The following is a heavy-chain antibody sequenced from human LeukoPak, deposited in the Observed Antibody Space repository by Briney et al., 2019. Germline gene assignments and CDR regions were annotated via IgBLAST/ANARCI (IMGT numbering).Heavy chain of an antibody. V-gene: IGHV1-2*02. CDR3: ARDGGGTTVTSDY. CDR2: ISPNSGAT. CDR1: GYTFSGYY. D-gene: IGHD4-17*01. J-gene: IGHJ4*02. Sequence: ASVKVSGKASGYTFSGYYMHWVRQAPGQGLEWTGWISPNSGATNYAQRFQGRVTMTSDTSISTAYMELSRLRSDDTAVYYCARDGGGTTVTSDYWGQGTLVTVSS.